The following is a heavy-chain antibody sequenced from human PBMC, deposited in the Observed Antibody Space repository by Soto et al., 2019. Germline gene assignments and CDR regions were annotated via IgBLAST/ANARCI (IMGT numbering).Heavy chain of an antibody. CDR3: AKLYGPNYYYYYMDV. Sequence: EVQLLESGEAWDQLGGSLELPCEPSGFPLTTNAMSGAPQAQGRGRGWVSAISGSGGSTYYADSVKGRFTISRDNSKNTLYLQMNSLRAEDTAVYYCAKLYGPNYYYYYMDVWGKGTTVTVSS. J-gene: IGHJ6*03. D-gene: IGHD3-10*01. CDR2: ISGSGGST. V-gene: IGHV3-23*01. CDR1: GFPLTTNA.